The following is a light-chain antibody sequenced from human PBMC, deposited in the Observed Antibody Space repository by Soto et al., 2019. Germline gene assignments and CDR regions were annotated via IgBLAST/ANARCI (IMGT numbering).Light chain of an antibody. J-gene: IGKJ2*01. V-gene: IGKV1-5*03. Sequence: DFQMTQSPSTLSASVGDSVTITCRASQSIHTWLAWYQQKPGRTPKLLIYKASVLESGVPSRFSGSGPGTEFTLTISSLQPDDFATYYCQQYNSHPYTFGRGNKLQIK. CDR2: KAS. CDR3: QQYNSHPYT. CDR1: QSIHTW.